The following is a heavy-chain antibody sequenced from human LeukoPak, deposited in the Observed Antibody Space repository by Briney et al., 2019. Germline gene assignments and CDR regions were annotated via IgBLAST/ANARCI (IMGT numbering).Heavy chain of an antibody. CDR3: ARVDYYDSSGWYYFDY. V-gene: IGHV5-51*01. CDR1: GYSFTSYW. Sequence: GESLQISCKGSGYSFTSYWIGWVRQMPGKGLEWMGIIYPGDSDTRYSPSFQGQVTISADKSISTAYLQWSSLKASDTAMYYCARVDYYDSSGWYYFDYWGQGTLVTVSS. D-gene: IGHD3-22*01. J-gene: IGHJ4*02. CDR2: IYPGDSDT.